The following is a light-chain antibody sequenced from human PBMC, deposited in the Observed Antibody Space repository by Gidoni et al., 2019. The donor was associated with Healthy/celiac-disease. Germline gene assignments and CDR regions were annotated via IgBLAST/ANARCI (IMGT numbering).Light chain of an antibody. CDR3: QAWDSSTVV. Sequence: SYELTQPPPVSDSPGQTASITCSGDKLGDKYACWYQQKPGQSPVLVIYQDSKRPSGIPERFSGSNSGNTATLTISGTQAMDEADYYCQAWDSSTVVFGGGTKLTVL. J-gene: IGLJ2*01. CDR1: KLGDKY. V-gene: IGLV3-1*01. CDR2: QDS.